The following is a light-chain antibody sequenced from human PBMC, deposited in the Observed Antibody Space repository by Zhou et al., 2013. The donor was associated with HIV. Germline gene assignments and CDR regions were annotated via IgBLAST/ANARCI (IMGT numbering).Light chain of an antibody. Sequence: QSALTQPPSASGTPGQSIAISCTGTSSDVGTYDRVSWYQQSPGTGPKLIIYEVSNRPSGVPDRFSGSKSGNTASLTISGLQAEDEADYYCSSYSRSSTLYVFGTGTKVTVL. CDR2: EVS. V-gene: IGLV2-18*02. CDR3: SSYSRSSTLYV. CDR1: SSDVGTYDR. J-gene: IGLJ1*01.